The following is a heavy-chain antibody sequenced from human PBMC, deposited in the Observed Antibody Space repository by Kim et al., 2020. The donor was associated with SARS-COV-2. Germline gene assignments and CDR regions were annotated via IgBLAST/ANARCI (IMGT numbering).Heavy chain of an antibody. CDR2: T. J-gene: IGHJ3*02. Sequence: TTYAQRLQGKVTMTTYTSTSTAYMELRSLRSDDTAVYYCARDHGSNAFDIWGQGTMVTVSS. D-gene: IGHD1-26*01. CDR3: ARDHGSNAFDI. V-gene: IGHV1-18*01.